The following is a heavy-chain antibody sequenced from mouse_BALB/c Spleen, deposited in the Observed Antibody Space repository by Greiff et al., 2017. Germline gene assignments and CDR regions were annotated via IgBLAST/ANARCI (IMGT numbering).Heavy chain of an antibody. D-gene: IGHD1-1*01. J-gene: IGHJ1*01. V-gene: IGHV5-6-5*01. CDR2: ISSGGST. Sequence: DVKLVESGGGLVKPGGSLKLSCAASGFTFSSYAMSWVRQTPEKRLEWVASISSGGSTYYPDSVKGRFTISRDNARNILYLQMSSLRSEDTAMYYCARGDYGSRNWYFDVWGAGTTVTVSS. CDR1: GFTFSSYA. CDR3: ARGDYGSRNWYFDV.